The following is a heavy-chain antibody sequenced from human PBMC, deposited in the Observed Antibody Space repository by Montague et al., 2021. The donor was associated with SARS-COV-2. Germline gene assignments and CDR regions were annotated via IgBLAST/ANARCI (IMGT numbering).Heavy chain of an antibody. Sequence: CAISGDSVSSNTATWNWIRQSPSRGLEWLGRTYYRSKWYHDYAMSLKSRITINPDTSKNQFPLQLSSVAPEDTAVFYCARTTTRMLYPENAFDIWGQGTMVTVSS. J-gene: IGHJ3*02. D-gene: IGHD2-15*01. CDR1: GDSVSSNTAT. CDR3: ARTTTRMLYPENAFDI. CDR2: TYYRSKWYH. V-gene: IGHV6-1*01.